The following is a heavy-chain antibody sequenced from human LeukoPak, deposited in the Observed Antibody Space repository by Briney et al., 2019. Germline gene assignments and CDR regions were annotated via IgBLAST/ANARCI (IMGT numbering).Heavy chain of an antibody. CDR2: ISSSSSYI. J-gene: IGHJ6*02. D-gene: IGHD1-26*01. CDR1: GFTFSTYS. V-gene: IGHV3-21*04. Sequence: GGSLRLSCAASGFTFSTYSMNWVRQAPGKGLEWVSSISSSSSYIYYADSVKGRFTISRDNSKNTLYLQMNSLRAEDTAVYYCAKAIVGATWGSYYYYGMDVWGQGTTVTVSS. CDR3: AKAIVGATWGSYYYYGMDV.